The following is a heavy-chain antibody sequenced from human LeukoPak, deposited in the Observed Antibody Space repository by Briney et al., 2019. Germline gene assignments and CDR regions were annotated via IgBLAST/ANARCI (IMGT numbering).Heavy chain of an antibody. D-gene: IGHD3-10*01. CDR3: ARDQRSYYGSGSYYRLGY. CDR1: GFTFSSYA. V-gene: IGHV3-30*04. J-gene: IGHJ4*02. CDR2: ISYDGSNK. Sequence: GGSLRLSCAASGFTFSSYAMHWVRQAPGKVLEWVAVISYDGSNKYYADSVKGRLTISRDNSKNTLYLQMNRLRAEDTAVYYCARDQRSYYGSGSYYRLGYWGQGTLVTVSS.